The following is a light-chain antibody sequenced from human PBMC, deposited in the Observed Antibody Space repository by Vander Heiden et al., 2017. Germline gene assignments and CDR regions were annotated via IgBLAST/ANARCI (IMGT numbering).Light chain of an antibody. CDR2: WAS. J-gene: IGKJ3*01. CDR1: QSVLYRSNNKNY. Sequence: DIVMTQSPDSLAVSLGERATINCKSSQSVLYRSNNKNYLAWYQQKPGQPPKLLIYWASTRESGVPDRFSGSGSGTDFTLTISSLQAEYVAVYYCQQYYSTPFFGPGTKVDIK. V-gene: IGKV4-1*01. CDR3: QQYYSTPF.